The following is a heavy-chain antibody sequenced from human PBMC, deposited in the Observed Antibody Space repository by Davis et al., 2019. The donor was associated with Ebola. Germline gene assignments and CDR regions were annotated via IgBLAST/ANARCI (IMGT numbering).Heavy chain of an antibody. CDR2: IYPGDSDT. J-gene: IGHJ6*02. V-gene: IGHV5-51*01. Sequence: GESLKISCKGSGYSFTSYWIGWVRQMPGKGLEWMGIIYPGDSDTRYSPSFQGQVTISADKSISTAYLQWSSLKASDTAMYYCARHVTMSIYGMDVWGQGTTVTVSS. CDR1: GYSFTSYW. D-gene: IGHD3-10*02. CDR3: ARHVTMSIYGMDV.